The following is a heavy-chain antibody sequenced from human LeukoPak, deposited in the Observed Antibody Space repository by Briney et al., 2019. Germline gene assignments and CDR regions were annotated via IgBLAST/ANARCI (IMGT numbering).Heavy chain of an antibody. CDR3: ASQHDYGDPGIDY. D-gene: IGHD4-17*01. V-gene: IGHV4-61*02. CDR1: GGSIKSGSYY. CDR2: IYTSGIT. J-gene: IGHJ4*02. Sequence: SETLSLTCSVSGGSIKSGSYYWSWIRQPAGKGLEWIGRIYTSGITNYSPSLKSRVTISVDTSKNQFSLKLSSVTAADTAVYYCASQHDYGDPGIDYWGQGTLVTVSS.